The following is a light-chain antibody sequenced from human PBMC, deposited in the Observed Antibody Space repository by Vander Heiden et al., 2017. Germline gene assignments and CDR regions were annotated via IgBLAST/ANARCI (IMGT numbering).Light chain of an antibody. J-gene: IGKJ1*01. CDR1: QSISSY. Sequence: IPMTQSPSSLSASVGDSVTITCRASQSISSYLNWYQQKPGKSPKLLIYAASRLQSVVPSSFSGSVSWTDFTLTISTLQPEDFATYYCQQSDSTPRTCGQGTKVEIK. CDR3: QQSDSTPRT. V-gene: IGKV1-39*01. CDR2: AAS.